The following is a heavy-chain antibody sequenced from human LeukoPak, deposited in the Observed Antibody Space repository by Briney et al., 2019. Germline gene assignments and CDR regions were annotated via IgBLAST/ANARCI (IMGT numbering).Heavy chain of an antibody. Sequence: SETLSLTCTVSGGSISSSSYYWGWIRQPPGKELEWIGGIYFTGSSYYNPSLKSRVTISVDTSRNQFSLKVRSVTAADTAVYYCARQPAQSGWSNWGQGTLVTVSS. V-gene: IGHV4-39*01. D-gene: IGHD6-19*01. CDR2: IYFTGSS. J-gene: IGHJ4*02. CDR1: GGSISSSSYY. CDR3: ARQPAQSGWSN.